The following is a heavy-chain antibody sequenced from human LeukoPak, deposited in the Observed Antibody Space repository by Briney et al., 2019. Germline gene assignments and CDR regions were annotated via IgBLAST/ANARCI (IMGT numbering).Heavy chain of an antibody. CDR2: IYHSGST. CDR3: ARRRKDLNWFDP. CDR1: GGSISSSNW. J-gene: IGHJ5*02. Sequence: SGTLSLTCAVSGGSISSSNWWSWVRQPPGKGLEWIGEIYHSGSTNYNPSLRSRVTISVDMSKNQFSLNLNSVTAADTAVYYCARRRKDLNWFDPWGQGTLVTVSS. V-gene: IGHV4-4*02.